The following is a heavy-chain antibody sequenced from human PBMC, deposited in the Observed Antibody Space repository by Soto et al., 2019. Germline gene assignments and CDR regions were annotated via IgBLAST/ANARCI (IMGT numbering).Heavy chain of an antibody. V-gene: IGHV3-23*01. D-gene: IGHD3-10*01. CDR2: ISGSGGST. J-gene: IGHJ5*02. CDR3: AKAPPMVRGVYWFDP. CDR1: GFTFSSYA. Sequence: GGSLRLSCAASGFTFSSYAMSWVRPAPGKGLEWVSAISGSGGSTYYADSVKGRFTISRDNSKNTLYLQMNSLRAEDAAVYYCAKAPPMVRGVYWFDPWGQGTLVTVSS.